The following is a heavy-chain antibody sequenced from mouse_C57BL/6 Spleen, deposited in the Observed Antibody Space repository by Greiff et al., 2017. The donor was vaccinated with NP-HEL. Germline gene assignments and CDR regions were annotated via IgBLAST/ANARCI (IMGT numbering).Heavy chain of an antibody. CDR3: AKDYYGSSSLAY. V-gene: IGHV1-66*01. Sequence: QVQLQQSGPELVKPGASVKISCKASGYSFTSYYIHWVKQRPGQGLEWIGWIYPGSGNTKYNEKFKGKATLTADTSSSTAYMQLSSLTSEDSAVYYCAKDYYGSSSLAYWGQGTLVTVSA. J-gene: IGHJ3*01. D-gene: IGHD1-1*01. CDR1: GYSFTSYY. CDR2: IYPGSGNT.